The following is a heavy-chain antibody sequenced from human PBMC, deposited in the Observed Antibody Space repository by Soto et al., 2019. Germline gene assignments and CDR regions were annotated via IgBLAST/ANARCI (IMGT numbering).Heavy chain of an antibody. CDR1: GFTFSSNA. V-gene: IGHV3-23*01. CDR3: AKHTTFYYDRTGPGGMGKSYWTLDS. Sequence: PGGSLRLSCAASGFTFSSNAMSWVRQAPGKGLEWVSGITGSGGITDYADSVKGRFTISRDNSRNTVYLQMNYLGVEDTAVYFCAKHTTFYYDRTGPGGMGKSYWTLDSWGQGTQVTVAS. D-gene: IGHD3-22*01. CDR2: ITGSGGIT. J-gene: IGHJ4*02.